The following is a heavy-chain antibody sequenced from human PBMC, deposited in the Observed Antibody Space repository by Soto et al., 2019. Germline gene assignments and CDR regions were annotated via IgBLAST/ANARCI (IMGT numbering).Heavy chain of an antibody. CDR2: IYYSGST. D-gene: IGHD3-10*01. CDR1: GGSISSYY. Sequence: SETLSLTCTVSGGSISSYYWSWIRQPPGKGLEWIGYIYYSGSTNYNPSLKSRVTISVDTSKNQFSLKLSSVTAADTAVYYCAREDRYGWGTNWFDPWGQGTLVTVSS. CDR3: AREDRYGWGTNWFDP. V-gene: IGHV4-59*01. J-gene: IGHJ5*02.